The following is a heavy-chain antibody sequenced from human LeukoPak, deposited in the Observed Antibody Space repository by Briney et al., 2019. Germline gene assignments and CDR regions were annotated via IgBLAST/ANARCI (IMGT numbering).Heavy chain of an antibody. CDR2: ISYDGSNK. V-gene: IGHV3-30*04. D-gene: IGHD3-9*01. Sequence: SGGSLRLSCAASGFTFSSYAMHWVRQAPGKGLEWVAVISYDGSNKYYADSVKGRFTISRDNSKNTLYLQMNSLRAEDTAVYYCAREEDILTGYYSGFDYWGQGTPVTVSS. CDR1: GFTFSSYA. CDR3: AREEDILTGYYSGFDY. J-gene: IGHJ4*02.